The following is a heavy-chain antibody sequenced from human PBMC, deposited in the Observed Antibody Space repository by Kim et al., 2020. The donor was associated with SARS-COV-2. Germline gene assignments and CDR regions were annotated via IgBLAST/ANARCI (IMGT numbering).Heavy chain of an antibody. Sequence: YAQKFQGRVTITADESTSTAYMELSSLRSEDTAVYYCARGRSSGWAPNDYWGQGTLVTVSS. J-gene: IGHJ4*02. CDR3: ARGRSSGWAPNDY. D-gene: IGHD6-19*01. V-gene: IGHV1-69*01.